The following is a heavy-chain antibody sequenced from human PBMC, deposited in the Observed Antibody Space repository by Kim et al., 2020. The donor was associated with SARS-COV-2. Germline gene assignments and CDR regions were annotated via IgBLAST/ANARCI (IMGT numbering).Heavy chain of an antibody. V-gene: IGHV3-23*01. Sequence: GGSLRLSCAASGFTFSSYAMSWVRQAPGKGLEWVSAISGSGGSTYYADSVKGRFTISRDNSKNTLYLQMNSLRAGDTAVYYCAKDQAPYGAKRDAFDIWGQGTMVTVSS. J-gene: IGHJ3*02. CDR2: ISGSGGST. CDR1: GFTFSSYA. D-gene: IGHD4-17*01. CDR3: AKDQAPYGAKRDAFDI.